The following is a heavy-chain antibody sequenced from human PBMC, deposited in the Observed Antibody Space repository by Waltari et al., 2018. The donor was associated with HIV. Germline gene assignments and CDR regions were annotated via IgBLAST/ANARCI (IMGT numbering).Heavy chain of an antibody. J-gene: IGHJ4*02. CDR3: ARGEEAPTR. V-gene: IGHV4-34*01. CDR1: GGSFSGYY. Sequence: QVQLQQWGAGLLKPSETLSLTCAVYGGSFSGYYWSWIRQPPGKGLEWLGEINHSGSTNYNPSLKGRVTISVDTSKNQFSLKLSSVTAADTAVYYCARGEEAPTRWGQGTLVTVSS. D-gene: IGHD6-6*01. CDR2: INHSGST.